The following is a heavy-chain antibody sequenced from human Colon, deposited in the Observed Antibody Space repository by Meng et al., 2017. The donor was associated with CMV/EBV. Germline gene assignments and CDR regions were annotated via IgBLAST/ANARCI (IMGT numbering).Heavy chain of an antibody. CDR2: ISAYYGYT. Sequence: YTFTTYGISWVRQAPGQGFEWMGWISAYYGYTNYAQRFQGRVSMTRDTSATTVYMELRSLRSDDSAIYYCVRESEDIVIVPSAVPLQYWGQGTLVTVSS. CDR1: YTFTTYG. V-gene: IGHV1-18*01. CDR3: VRESEDIVIVPSAVPLQY. D-gene: IGHD2-2*01. J-gene: IGHJ4*02.